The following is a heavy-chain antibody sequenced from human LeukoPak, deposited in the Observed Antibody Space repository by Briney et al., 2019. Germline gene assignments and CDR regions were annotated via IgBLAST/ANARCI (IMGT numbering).Heavy chain of an antibody. J-gene: IGHJ4*02. D-gene: IGHD3-10*01. CDR2: FDPAEGET. Sequence: GASVTVSCKVSGYTISEISMHWVRQAPGKGLEWMGGFDPAEGETIYAQKFQGRVTLTEDTSTNTAFLELSRLRSEDTAVYYCATDGRGHVMTLNYWGQGSLVTVSS. V-gene: IGHV1-24*01. CDR3: ATDGRGHVMTLNY. CDR1: GYTISEIS.